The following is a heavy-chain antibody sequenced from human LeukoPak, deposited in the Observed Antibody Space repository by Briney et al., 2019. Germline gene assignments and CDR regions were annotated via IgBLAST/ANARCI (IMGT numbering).Heavy chain of an antibody. CDR2: ISSSGSTI. Sequence: AGGSLRLSCAASGFTFSDYYMSWIRQAPGKGLEWVSYISSSGSTIYYADSVKGRFTISRDNAKNSLYLQMNSLRAEDTAVYYCAKVKRWLHIFDYWGQGTLVTVSS. V-gene: IGHV3-11*01. CDR1: GFTFSDYY. J-gene: IGHJ4*02. CDR3: AKVKRWLHIFDY. D-gene: IGHD5-12*01.